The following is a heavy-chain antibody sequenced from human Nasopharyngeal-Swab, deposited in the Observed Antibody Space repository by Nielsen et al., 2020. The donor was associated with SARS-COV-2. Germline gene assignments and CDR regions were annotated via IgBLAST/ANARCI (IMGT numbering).Heavy chain of an antibody. CDR2: ISYDGSNK. CDR3: AKAALIGNYFYYYYYMDV. V-gene: IGHV3-30*18. D-gene: IGHD1-26*01. Sequence: WIRQPPGKGLEWAAVISYDGSNKYYADSVKGRFTISRDNSKNTLYLQMNSLRAEDTAVYYCAKAALIGNYFYYYYYMDVRGKGTTVTVSS. J-gene: IGHJ6*03.